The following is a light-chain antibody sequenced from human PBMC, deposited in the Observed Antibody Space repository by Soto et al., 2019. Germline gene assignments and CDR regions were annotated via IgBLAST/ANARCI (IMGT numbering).Light chain of an antibody. CDR3: SSCAGSNNVV. V-gene: IGLV2-14*01. Sequence: QSALTQPASVSGSPGQSITISCTGTSSDVGGYNYVSWYQQHPGKAPKLMIYEVSNRPSGVSNRFSGSKSGNTASLTVSGLQPEDEADYYCSSCAGSNNVVFGGGTKLTVL. CDR1: SSDVGGYNY. J-gene: IGLJ2*01. CDR2: EVS.